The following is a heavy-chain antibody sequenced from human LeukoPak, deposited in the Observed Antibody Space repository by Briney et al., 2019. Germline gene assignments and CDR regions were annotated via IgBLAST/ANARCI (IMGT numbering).Heavy chain of an antibody. CDR1: GFTFSSYG. Sequence: GGSLRLSCAASGFTFSSYGMHWVRQAPGKGLEWVAVIWYDGSNKHYGDSVKGRFTISRDNSKNTLYLQMNSLRAEDTAVYYCASTKEDVSSSWTFDYWGRGTLVTVSS. CDR2: IWYDGSNK. CDR3: ASTKEDVSSSWTFDY. D-gene: IGHD6-13*01. V-gene: IGHV3-33*01. J-gene: IGHJ4*02.